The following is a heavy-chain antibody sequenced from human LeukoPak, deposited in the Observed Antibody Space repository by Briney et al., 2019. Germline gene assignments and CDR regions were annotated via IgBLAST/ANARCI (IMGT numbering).Heavy chain of an antibody. Sequence: GGSLRLSCRASGFTLSTACMSWVRQAPGKGLEWVGRIKSKSNGGTTDYTAPVKGRFAISRDDSKNTLYLQMSSLETEYTAVYDCTTEFGRCYYYFYWGGGALVTVSS. V-gene: IGHV3-15*01. J-gene: IGHJ4*02. CDR1: GFTLSTAC. CDR2: IKSKSNGGTT. D-gene: IGHD2-15*01. CDR3: TTEFGRCYYYFY.